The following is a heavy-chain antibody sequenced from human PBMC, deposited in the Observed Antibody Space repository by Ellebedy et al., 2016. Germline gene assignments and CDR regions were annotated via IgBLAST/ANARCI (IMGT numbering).Heavy chain of an antibody. CDR3: ARDNGPSAGIPPYYYFDY. CDR1: GYTFTTYA. CDR2: INTGNGNT. V-gene: IGHV1-3*04. D-gene: IGHD6-19*01. J-gene: IGHJ4*02. Sequence: ASVKVSCKASGYTFTTYAMHWVRLAPGQRLEWMGWINTGNGNTKYSQKFQGRVTFTRDTSASTAYMELSSLRFEDTSVFYCARDNGPSAGIPPYYYFDYWGQGTLVTVSS.